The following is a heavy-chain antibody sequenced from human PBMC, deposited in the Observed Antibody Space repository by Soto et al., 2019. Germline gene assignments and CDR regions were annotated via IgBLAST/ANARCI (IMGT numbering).Heavy chain of an antibody. CDR1: GGSFSGYY. CDR3: ASAPGLGFGELSSGWFDH. V-gene: IGHV4-34*01. CDR2: INHSGST. D-gene: IGHD3-10*01. J-gene: IGHJ5*02. Sequence: SETLSLTCAVYGGSFSGYYWSWIRQPPGKGLEWIGEINHSGSTNYNPSLKSRVTISVDTSKNQFSLKLSSVTAADTAVYYCASAPGLGFGELSSGWFDHWGQGTLVTVSS.